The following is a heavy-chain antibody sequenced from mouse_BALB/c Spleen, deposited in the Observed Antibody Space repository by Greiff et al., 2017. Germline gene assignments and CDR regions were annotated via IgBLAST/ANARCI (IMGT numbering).Heavy chain of an antibody. V-gene: IGHV1-63*02. CDR2: IYPGGGYT. J-gene: IGHJ4*01. D-gene: IGHD2-4*01. CDR1: GYTFTNYW. CDR3: ARWDYDDMYAMDY. Sequence: VQLHQSGAELVRPGTSVKISCKASGYTFTNYWLGWVKQRPGHGLEWIGDIYPGGGYTNYNEKFKGKATLTADTSSSTAYMQLSSLTSEDSAVYFCARWDYDDMYAMDYWGQGTSVTVSS.